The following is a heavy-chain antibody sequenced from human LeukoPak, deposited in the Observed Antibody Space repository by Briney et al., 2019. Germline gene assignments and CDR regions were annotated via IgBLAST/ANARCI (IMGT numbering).Heavy chain of an antibody. CDR1: GGTFSSYA. D-gene: IGHD2-15*01. CDR3: ATAAVQIAPTHAWVVY. V-gene: IGHV1-69*05. Sequence: EASVKVSCKASGGTFSSYAISWVRQAPGQGLEWMGGIIPIFGTANYAQKFQGRVTITTDESTSTAYMELSSLRSEDTAVYYCATAAVQIAPTHAWVVYWGQGTLVTVSS. CDR2: IIPIFGTA. J-gene: IGHJ4*02.